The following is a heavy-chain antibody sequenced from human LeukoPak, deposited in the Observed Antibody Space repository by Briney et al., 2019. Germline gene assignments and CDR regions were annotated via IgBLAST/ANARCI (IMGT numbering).Heavy chain of an antibody. D-gene: IGHD1-26*01. V-gene: IGHV3-23*01. CDR2: ISSSGSGGNT. Sequence: PGGSLRLSWAASGVTLSSYAMSWARQAPGKGLEWVSGISSSGSGGNTYYADSVKGRFTISRDSSKNTPFLHMNTLRAEDTAIYYCATDRTVGASYWYFDLWGRGTLVTVSS. J-gene: IGHJ2*01. CDR3: ATDRTVGASYWYFDL. CDR1: GVTLSSYA.